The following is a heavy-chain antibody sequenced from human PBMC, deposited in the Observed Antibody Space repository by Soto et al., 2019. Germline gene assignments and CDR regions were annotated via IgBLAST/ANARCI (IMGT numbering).Heavy chain of an antibody. V-gene: IGHV6-1*01. Sequence: PSQTLSLTCAISGDSVSSNSAAWNWIRQSPSRGLEWLGRTYYRSRWYNDYAVSVRSRITVNADTSKNQFSLHLSSVTPEDTAVYYFAGTSSLQWYYMDVWDKGTTVTVSS. J-gene: IGHJ6*03. D-gene: IGHD1-7*01. CDR2: TYYRSRWYN. CDR3: AGTSSLQWYYMDV. CDR1: GDSVSSNSAA.